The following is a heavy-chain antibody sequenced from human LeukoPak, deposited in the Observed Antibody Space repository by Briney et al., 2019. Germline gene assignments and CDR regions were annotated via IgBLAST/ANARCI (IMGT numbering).Heavy chain of an antibody. J-gene: IGHJ4*02. Sequence: SETLSLTCTVSGGSISSYYWSWIRQPPGKGLEWIGYIYYSGGTNYNPSHKSRVTISVDTSKNQFSLKLSSVTAADTAVYYCARGGDWIREYYFDYWGQGTLVTVSS. CDR3: ARGGDWIREYYFDY. D-gene: IGHD3-10*01. CDR1: GGSISSYY. V-gene: IGHV4-59*01. CDR2: IYYSGGT.